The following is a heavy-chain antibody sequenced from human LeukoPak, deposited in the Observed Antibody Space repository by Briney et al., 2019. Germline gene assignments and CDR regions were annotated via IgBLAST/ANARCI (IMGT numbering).Heavy chain of an antibody. CDR3: ASITMVRGVIWDGYYYMDV. Sequence: SVKVSCKASGGTFSSYAISWVRQAPGQGLEWMGGIIPIFGTANYAQKFQGRVTITTDESTSTAYMELSSLRSEDTAVYYCASITMVRGVIWDGYYYMDVWDKGTTVTVSS. CDR1: GGTFSSYA. V-gene: IGHV1-69*05. CDR2: IIPIFGTA. J-gene: IGHJ6*03. D-gene: IGHD3-10*01.